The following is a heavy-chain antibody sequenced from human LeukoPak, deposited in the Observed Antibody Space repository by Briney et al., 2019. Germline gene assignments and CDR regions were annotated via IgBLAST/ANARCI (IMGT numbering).Heavy chain of an antibody. Sequence: ASVKVSCKASGYTFTSYGISWVRQAPGQGLEWMGWISAYNGNTNYAQKLQGRVTMTTDTSTSTAYMELRSLRSDDTAVYYCARAGYCTNGVCLYYFDYWGQGTLVTVSS. J-gene: IGHJ4*02. CDR2: ISAYNGNT. D-gene: IGHD2-8*01. V-gene: IGHV1-18*01. CDR1: GYTFTSYG. CDR3: ARAGYCTNGVCLYYFDY.